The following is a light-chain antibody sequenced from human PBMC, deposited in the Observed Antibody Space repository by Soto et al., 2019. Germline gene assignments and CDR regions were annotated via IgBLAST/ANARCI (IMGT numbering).Light chain of an antibody. CDR2: GAS. V-gene: IGKV3-15*01. Sequence: EIVLTQSPATLSLSPGERATLSCRASQSVSSYLAWYQQKPGQAPRLLIYGASTRATGIPARFSGSGSGTEFTLTISSLQSEDFAVYYCQQYNNCLTWTFGQGTKVDI. CDR1: QSVSSY. J-gene: IGKJ1*01. CDR3: QQYNNCLTWT.